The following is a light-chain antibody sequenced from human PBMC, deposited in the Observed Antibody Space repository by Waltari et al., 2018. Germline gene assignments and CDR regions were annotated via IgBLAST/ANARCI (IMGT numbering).Light chain of an antibody. V-gene: IGLV1-36*01. CDR3: AAWDATLNQWV. CDR1: SSNIGHNG. Sequence: QSVLTQPPSVSEAPRQRVTISCSGSSSNIGHNGVNWYQQLPGKPPKLLVYYDGLGPSGVSSRFSGSKSGTSASLAISGLQSADEADYYCAAWDATLNQWVFGGGTKLTVL. CDR2: YDG. J-gene: IGLJ3*02.